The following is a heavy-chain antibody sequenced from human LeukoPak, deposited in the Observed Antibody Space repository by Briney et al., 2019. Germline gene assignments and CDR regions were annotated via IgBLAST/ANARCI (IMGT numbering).Heavy chain of an antibody. V-gene: IGHV3-30*04. CDR3: ARDRTAYYYDSSGPPHY. CDR2: ISYDGSNK. D-gene: IGHD3-22*01. J-gene: IGHJ4*02. Sequence: GRSLRLSCAASGFTFSSYAMHWVRQAPGKGLEWVAVISYDGSNKYYADSVKGRFTISRDNSKNTLYLQMNSLRAEDTAVYYCARDRTAYYYDSSGPPHYWGQGTLVTVFS. CDR1: GFTFSSYA.